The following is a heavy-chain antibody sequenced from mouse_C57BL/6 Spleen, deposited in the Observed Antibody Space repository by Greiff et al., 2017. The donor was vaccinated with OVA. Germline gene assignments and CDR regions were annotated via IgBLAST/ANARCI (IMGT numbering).Heavy chain of an antibody. CDR3: ARLSVVARDYYFDY. J-gene: IGHJ2*01. CDR2: ISSGGSYT. CDR1: GFTFSSYG. D-gene: IGHD1-1*01. Sequence: EVQGVESGGDLVKPGGSLKLSCAASGFTFSSYGMSWVRQTPDKRLEWVATISSGGSYTYYPDSVKGRFTISRDNAKNTLYLQMSSLKSEDTAMYYCARLSVVARDYYFDYWGQGTTLTVSS. V-gene: IGHV5-6*01.